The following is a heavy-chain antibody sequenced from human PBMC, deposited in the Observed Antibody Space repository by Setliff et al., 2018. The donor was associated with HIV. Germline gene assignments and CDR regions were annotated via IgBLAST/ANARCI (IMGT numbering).Heavy chain of an antibody. CDR1: GYTFTGYY. CDR2: MNPNSGNT. V-gene: IGHV1-8*03. CDR3: ARIPNHSSGFDY. J-gene: IGHJ4*02. Sequence: GASVKVSCKASGYTFTGYYMHWVRQAPGQGLEWMGWMNPNSGNTGYAQKFQGRVTITADESTTTAYMELSSLRSEDTAVYYCARIPNHSSGFDYWGQGTPVTAPQ. D-gene: IGHD3-22*01.